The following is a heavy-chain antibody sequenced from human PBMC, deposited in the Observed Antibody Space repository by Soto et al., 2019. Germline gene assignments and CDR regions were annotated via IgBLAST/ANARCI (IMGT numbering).Heavy chain of an antibody. Sequence: SETLSLTCAFYGGSFSGYYWSWIRQPPGKGLEWIGDINYSGSTNYNPSLKSRVTISVDTSKNQFSLKLSSVTAADTAVYYCARRDRSGYWFWGQGTLVTVSS. CDR3: ARRDRSGYWF. CDR1: GGSFSGYY. J-gene: IGHJ4*02. D-gene: IGHD3-3*01. CDR2: INYSGST. V-gene: IGHV4-34*01.